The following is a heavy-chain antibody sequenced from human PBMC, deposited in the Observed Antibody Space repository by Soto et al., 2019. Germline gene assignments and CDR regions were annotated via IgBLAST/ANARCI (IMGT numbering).Heavy chain of an antibody. Sequence: QIQLVQSGGELRKPGASVKVSCKTSGYTFTRNSISWVRQAPGQGLEWMGWISTNNGNTEFAQKFQGRVTLTTDTSTSTAYMELTSLRSDDTAFYYCARGGVYGVDRWGQGTLVTVSS. CDR3: ARGGVYGVDR. V-gene: IGHV1-18*04. CDR2: ISTNNGNT. D-gene: IGHD4-17*01. J-gene: IGHJ5*02. CDR1: GYTFTRNS.